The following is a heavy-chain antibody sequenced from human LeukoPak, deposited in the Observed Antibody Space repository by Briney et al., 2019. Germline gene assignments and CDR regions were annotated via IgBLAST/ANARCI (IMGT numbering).Heavy chain of an antibody. Sequence: GASVKVSCKTSGYSENFYGITWVRQVAGQGLEWMGWISAQHGQTEYAPNSQDRVTMTTDTYTNTAYMELRSLRSDDAAVYYCARGVTGRYCSTSSCHWRAWFDPWGQGTLVTVS. CDR2: ISAQHGQT. CDR1: GYSENFYG. J-gene: IGHJ5*02. V-gene: IGHV1-18*01. CDR3: ARGVTGRYCSTSSCHWRAWFDP. D-gene: IGHD2-2*01.